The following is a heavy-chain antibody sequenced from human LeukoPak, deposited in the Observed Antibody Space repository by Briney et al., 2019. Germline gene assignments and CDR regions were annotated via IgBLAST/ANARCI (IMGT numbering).Heavy chain of an antibody. Sequence: GASVKVSCKASGYTLTSYDISWVRQATGQGLEWMGWMNPNSGNAGYAQRFQGRVTMTRNNSISTAYMELTSLRSEDTAVYYCGRPLQRGSWTQRALDYWGQGTLVTVSS. J-gene: IGHJ4*02. CDR3: GRPLQRGSWTQRALDY. CDR2: MNPNSGNA. D-gene: IGHD3-10*01. V-gene: IGHV1-8*01. CDR1: GYTLTSYD.